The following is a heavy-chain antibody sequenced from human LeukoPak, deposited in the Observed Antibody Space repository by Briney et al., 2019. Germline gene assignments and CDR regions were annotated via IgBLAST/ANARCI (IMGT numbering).Heavy chain of an antibody. Sequence: GGSLRLSCAASGFTFDDYAMHWVRQAPGKGLEWVSGISWNSGSIGYADSVKGRFTNSRDNAKNSLYLQMNSLRAEDTALYYCAKGLEDYFDYWGQGTLVTVSS. V-gene: IGHV3-9*01. D-gene: IGHD3-22*01. CDR2: ISWNSGSI. J-gene: IGHJ4*02. CDR3: AKGLEDYFDY. CDR1: GFTFDDYA.